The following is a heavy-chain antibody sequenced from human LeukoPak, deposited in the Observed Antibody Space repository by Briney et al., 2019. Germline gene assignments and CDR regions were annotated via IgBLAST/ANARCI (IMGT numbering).Heavy chain of an antibody. CDR3: ARLDYYDSSGYYGGRYYCGMDV. D-gene: IGHD3-22*01. CDR2: IYYSGST. J-gene: IGHJ6*02. V-gene: IGHV4-59*08. Sequence: SETLSLTCTVSGGSISSYYWSWIRQPPGKGLEWIGYIYYSGSTNYNPSLKSRVTISVDTSKNQFSLKLSSVTAADTAVYYCARLDYYDSSGYYGGRYYCGMDVWGQGTTVTVSS. CDR1: GGSISSYY.